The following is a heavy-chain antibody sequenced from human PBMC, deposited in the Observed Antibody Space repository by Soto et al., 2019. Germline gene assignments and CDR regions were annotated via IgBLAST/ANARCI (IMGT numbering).Heavy chain of an antibody. CDR1: DYTFSIYG. CDR3: ARERGKIAADGSYFDF. V-gene: IGHV1-18*01. CDR2: INAYNGNT. D-gene: IGHD6-13*01. J-gene: IGHJ4*02. Sequence: QVHLVQSGAEVKKPGASVKVSCTASDYTFSIYGISWLRQAPGQGLEWMGWINAYNGNTNYAEKFQGRFTMTTDTSTSTAYMELRSLESDDTGVYYCARERGKIAADGSYFDFWGQGTPVTVSS.